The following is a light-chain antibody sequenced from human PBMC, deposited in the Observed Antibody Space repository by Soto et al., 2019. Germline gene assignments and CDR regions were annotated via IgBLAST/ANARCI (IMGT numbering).Light chain of an antibody. J-gene: IGKJ1*01. CDR1: QSIATY. Sequence: DLQMTQSPSSLSASVGDRVTITCRASQSIATYLNWYQQKPGKAPKVLMYAASSLQSGVPSRFSGSGSGTDFTLTISSLQPEDFATYYCRQSYRTPWTFGHGTKVDIK. CDR2: AAS. V-gene: IGKV1-39*01. CDR3: RQSYRTPWT.